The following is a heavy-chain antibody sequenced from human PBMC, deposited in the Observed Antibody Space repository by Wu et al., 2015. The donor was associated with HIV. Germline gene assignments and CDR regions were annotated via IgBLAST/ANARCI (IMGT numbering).Heavy chain of an antibody. CDR2: MNPNNGDI. Sequence: QVHLMQSEAEVKNPGASVRVSCKAFGYIFTAHYMHWVRQAPGQGPEWMGWMNPNNGDIKYADNFQGRVTMTRDTSINTAYMDLSSLRSDDTAVYYCAREDHILFGEVIRDSDSFDVWGQGTMVTVSS. CDR1: GYIFTAHY. V-gene: IGHV1-2*02. CDR3: AREDHILFGEVIRDSDSFDV. J-gene: IGHJ3*01. D-gene: IGHD3-3*01.